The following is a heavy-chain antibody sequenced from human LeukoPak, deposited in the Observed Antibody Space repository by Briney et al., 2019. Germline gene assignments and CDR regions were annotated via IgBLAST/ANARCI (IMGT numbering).Heavy chain of an antibody. CDR3: ARGSWGSSWYRGVWFDP. CDR1: GGSFSGYY. Sequence: SETLSLTCAVYGGSFSGYYWSWIRQPPGKGLEWIGEINHSGSTNYNPSLKSRVTISVDTSKNQFSLKLSSVTAADTAVYYCARGSWGSSWYRGVWFDPWGQGTLVTVSS. CDR2: INHSGST. D-gene: IGHD6-13*01. V-gene: IGHV4-34*01. J-gene: IGHJ5*02.